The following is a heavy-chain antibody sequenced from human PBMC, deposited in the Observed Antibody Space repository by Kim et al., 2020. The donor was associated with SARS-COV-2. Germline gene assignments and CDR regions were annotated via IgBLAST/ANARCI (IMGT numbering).Heavy chain of an antibody. CDR3: ARDRLPYGMDV. V-gene: IGHV4-31*02. Sequence: THKHRSLRSRLTISLATSKNRFSLKLSSVTAADTAVYYCARDRLPYGMDVWGQGTTVTVSS. D-gene: IGHD4-17*01. CDR2: T. J-gene: IGHJ6*02.